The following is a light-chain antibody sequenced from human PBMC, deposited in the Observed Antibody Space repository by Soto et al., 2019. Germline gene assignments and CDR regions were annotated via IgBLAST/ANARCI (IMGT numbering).Light chain of an antibody. CDR3: QQYLNSPWT. CDR2: DGS. Sequence: EIVFTQSPFTLSLSPGERAPLYCRASQSVSRYLAWYQQKPGQAPRLLIYDGSSRATAIPDRFSGSGSGTGFSLTITRLEPEDFAVYYCQQYLNSPWTFGQGTKVDIK. CDR1: QSVSRY. V-gene: IGKV3-20*01. J-gene: IGKJ1*01.